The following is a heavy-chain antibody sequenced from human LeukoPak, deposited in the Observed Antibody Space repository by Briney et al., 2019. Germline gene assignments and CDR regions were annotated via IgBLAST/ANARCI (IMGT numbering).Heavy chain of an antibody. J-gene: IGHJ4*02. V-gene: IGHV1-3*04. CDR2: ISTGNGNT. CDR1: GYMFTTHA. CDR3: ARRDGRSLDY. Sequence: ASVKVSCKASGYMFTTHAIHWVRQAPGQRLEWMGWISTGNGNTKYSQKFQGRATLIRDTSANTAYVELSSLTYEDTAVYYCARRDGRSLDYWGQGTLVTVSS. D-gene: IGHD1-26*01.